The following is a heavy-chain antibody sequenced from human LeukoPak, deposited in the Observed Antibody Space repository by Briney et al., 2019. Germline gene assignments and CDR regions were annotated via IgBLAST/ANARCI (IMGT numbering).Heavy chain of an antibody. CDR2: ISYDGSNK. J-gene: IGHJ4*02. V-gene: IGHV3-30*04. D-gene: IGHD3-10*01. CDR1: GFTFSSYA. CDR3: ARDPSYLWFGEPNLDY. Sequence: GGSLRLSCAASGFTFSSYAMHWVRQAPGKRLEWVAVISYDGSNKYYADSVKGRFTISRDNSKNTLYLQMNSLRAEDTAVYYCARDPSYLWFGEPNLDYWGQGTLVTVSS.